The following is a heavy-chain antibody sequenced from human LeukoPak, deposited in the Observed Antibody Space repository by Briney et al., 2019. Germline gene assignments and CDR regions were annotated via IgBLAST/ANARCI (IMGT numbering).Heavy chain of an antibody. CDR3: ARARKQQLYFDAFDI. CDR2: IYYSGST. D-gene: IGHD6-13*01. V-gene: IGHV4-39*02. CDR1: GSSISSCSYY. Sequence: SETLSHTCTVSGSSISSCSYYWGWIRQPPGKGLEWIGSIYYSGSTYYNPSLKSRVTISVDTSKNHFSLKLSSVTAADTAVYYCARARKQQLYFDAFDIWGQGTMVTVSS. J-gene: IGHJ3*02.